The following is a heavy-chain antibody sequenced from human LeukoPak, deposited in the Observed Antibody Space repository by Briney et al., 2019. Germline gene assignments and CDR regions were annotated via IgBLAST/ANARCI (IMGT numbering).Heavy chain of an antibody. Sequence: PSETLSLTCTVSGGSISSYYWSWIRQPAGKGLEWIGRIYTSGSTNYNPSLKSRVTMSVDTSKNQFSLKLSSVTAADTAVYYCASSDLGFLEWPGAFDIWGQGTVVTVSS. CDR1: GGSISSYY. V-gene: IGHV4-4*07. CDR3: ASSDLGFLEWPGAFDI. D-gene: IGHD3-3*01. J-gene: IGHJ3*02. CDR2: IYTSGST.